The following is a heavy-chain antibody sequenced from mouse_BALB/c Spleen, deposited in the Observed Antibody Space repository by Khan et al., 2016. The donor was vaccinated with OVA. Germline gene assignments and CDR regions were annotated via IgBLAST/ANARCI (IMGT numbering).Heavy chain of an antibody. CDR1: GYTFTTYW. CDR2: INPTSGYT. CDR3: ARDRIDY. Sequence: QVQLKQSGAELATPGASVTMSCKASGYTFTTYWMHWVKQRPGQGLEWIGYINPTSGYTDYNQKFKDKATLTADKSSSTAYMQLSSLTSDDSAVYYCARDRIDYWGQGTTLTVSS. J-gene: IGHJ2*01. V-gene: IGHV1-4*01.